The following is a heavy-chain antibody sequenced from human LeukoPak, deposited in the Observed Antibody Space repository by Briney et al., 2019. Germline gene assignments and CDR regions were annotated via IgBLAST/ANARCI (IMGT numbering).Heavy chain of an antibody. Sequence: GQSLRLSCTASGFTFGDYAMSWFRQAPGKGLEWVGFIRSKAYGWTTEYAASVKGRFTISRDDSKSIAYLQMNSLKTEDTAVYYCTTDHRDSGYDEYYFDYWGQGTLVTVSS. V-gene: IGHV3-49*03. J-gene: IGHJ4*02. CDR1: GFTFGDYA. D-gene: IGHD5-12*01. CDR2: IRSKAYGWTT. CDR3: TTDHRDSGYDEYYFDY.